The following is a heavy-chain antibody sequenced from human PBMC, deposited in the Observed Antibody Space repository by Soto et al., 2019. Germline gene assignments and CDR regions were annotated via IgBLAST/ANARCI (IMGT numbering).Heavy chain of an antibody. CDR2: ISYDGSNK. J-gene: IGHJ4*02. V-gene: IGHV3-30-3*01. Sequence: GGSLRLSCAASGFTFSSYAMHWVRQAPGKGLEWVAVISYDGSNKYYADSVKGRFTISRDNSKNTLYLQMNSLRAEDTAVYYCARDAITFGGVIVTHFDYWGQGTLVTVSS. D-gene: IGHD3-16*02. CDR3: ARDAITFGGVIVTHFDY. CDR1: GFTFSSYA.